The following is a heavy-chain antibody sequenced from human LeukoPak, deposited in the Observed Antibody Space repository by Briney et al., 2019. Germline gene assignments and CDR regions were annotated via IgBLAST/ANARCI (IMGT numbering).Heavy chain of an antibody. CDR2: VSSSSTI. CDR1: GFTFSSYS. CDR3: ARVMYDTTAFDI. J-gene: IGHJ3*02. D-gene: IGHD3-9*01. V-gene: IGHV3-48*01. Sequence: GGSLRLSCAASGFTFSSYSMNWVRQAPGKGLEWVSYVSSSSTIYYADSVKGRFTISRDNAKNSLYLQMNSLRAEDTAVYYCARVMYDTTAFDIWGQGTMVTVSS.